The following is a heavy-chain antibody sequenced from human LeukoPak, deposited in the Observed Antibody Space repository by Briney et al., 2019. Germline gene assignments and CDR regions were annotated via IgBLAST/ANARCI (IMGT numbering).Heavy chain of an antibody. CDR2: ISGRGGST. Sequence: GGSLRLSFPASGFTFSSYAMSGVRQAPGKGLEGVSAISGRGGSTYYADSVKGRFTISRDNSKNTLYLQMNSLRAEDTAVYYCAKDHTVGGIAEYFQHWGQGTLVTVSS. CDR3: AKDHTVGGIAEYFQH. V-gene: IGHV3-23*01. J-gene: IGHJ1*01. D-gene: IGHD4-23*01. CDR1: GFTFSSYA.